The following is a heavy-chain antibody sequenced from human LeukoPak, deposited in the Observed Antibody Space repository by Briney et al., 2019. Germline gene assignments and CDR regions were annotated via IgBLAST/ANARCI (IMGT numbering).Heavy chain of an antibody. CDR1: GGSISSYY. CDR3: ARRLKNYYYYMDV. J-gene: IGHJ6*03. CDR2: IYTSGST. Sequence: PSETLSLTCTVSGGSISSYYWSWIRQPAGKGLEWIGRIYTSGSTNYNPSLKSRVTISLDTSKNQFSLKLSSVTAADTAVYYCARRLKNYYYYMDVWGKGTTVTVSS. V-gene: IGHV4-4*07.